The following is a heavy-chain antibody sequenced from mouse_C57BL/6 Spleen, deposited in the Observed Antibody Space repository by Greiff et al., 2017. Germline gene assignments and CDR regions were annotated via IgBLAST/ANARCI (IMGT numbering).Heavy chain of an antibody. J-gene: IGHJ3*01. D-gene: IGHD1-1*01. V-gene: IGHV5-17*01. CDR1: GFTFSDYG. Sequence: DVHLVESGGGLVKPGGSLKLSCAASGFTFSDYGMHWVRQAPEKGLEWVAYISSGSSTIYYADTVKGRFTISRDNAKNTLFLQMTSLRSEDTAMYYCARGTTDQPPAYWGQGTLVTVAA. CDR3: ARGTTDQPPAY. CDR2: ISSGSSTI.